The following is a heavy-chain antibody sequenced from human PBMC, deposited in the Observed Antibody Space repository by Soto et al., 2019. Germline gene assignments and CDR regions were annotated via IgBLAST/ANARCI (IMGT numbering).Heavy chain of an antibody. D-gene: IGHD6-19*01. CDR2: IWYDGSNK. CDR3: ARDTTEYSSGWYWGNYYYGMDV. J-gene: IGHJ6*02. Sequence: QVQLVESGGGVVQPGRSLRLSCAASGFTFSSYGMHWVRQAPGKGLEWVAVIWYDGSNKYYADSVKGRFTISRDNSKNALYLQKNRLRAEGTAVYYCARDTTEYSSGWYWGNYYYGMDVWGQGTTVTVSS. V-gene: IGHV3-33*01. CDR1: GFTFSSYG.